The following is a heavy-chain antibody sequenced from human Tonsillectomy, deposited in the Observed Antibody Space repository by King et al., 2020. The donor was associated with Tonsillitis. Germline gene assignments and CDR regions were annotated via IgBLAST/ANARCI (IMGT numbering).Heavy chain of an antibody. CDR3: ARIYGDYPFFYFDY. V-gene: IGHV6-1*01. J-gene: IGHJ4*02. Sequence: VQLQQSGPGLVKPSQTLSLTCAISGDSVSRNSAAWSWIRQSPSRGLEWLGRTYYRSKWYNDYAVSVKSRITINPDTSKNRFSLQLNSVTPEDTAVYYCARIYGDYPFFYFDYWGQGTLVTVSS. CDR1: GDSVSRNSAA. CDR2: TYYRSKWYN. D-gene: IGHD4-17*01.